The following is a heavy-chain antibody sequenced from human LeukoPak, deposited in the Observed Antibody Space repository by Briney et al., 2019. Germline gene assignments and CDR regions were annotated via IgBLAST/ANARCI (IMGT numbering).Heavy chain of an antibody. CDR1: GYTFTGYY. D-gene: IGHD4-17*01. J-gene: IGHJ4*02. CDR2: ISTYNGNT. CDR3: ARDIGDEADY. V-gene: IGHV1-18*04. Sequence: ASVKVSCKASGYTFTGYYMHWVRQAPGQGLEWMGWISTYNGNTNYAQKLQGRVTMTTDTSTSTAYMELRSLRSDDTAVYYCARDIGDEADYWGQGTLVTVSS.